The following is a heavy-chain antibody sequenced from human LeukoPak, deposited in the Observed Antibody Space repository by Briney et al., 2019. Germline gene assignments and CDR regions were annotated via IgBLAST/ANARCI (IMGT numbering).Heavy chain of an antibody. D-gene: IGHD3-22*01. Sequence: KPSETLSLTCTVSGASISNYYWSWNRQPAGKGLEWIGRIYTSGSTNYNPSLKSRVTMSVDTSKNQFSLKLSSVTAADTAVYYCARTTYYYDSSGYGLFAFDIWGQGTMVTVSS. CDR3: ARTTYYYDSSGYGLFAFDI. CDR2: IYTSGST. V-gene: IGHV4-4*07. J-gene: IGHJ3*02. CDR1: GASISNYY.